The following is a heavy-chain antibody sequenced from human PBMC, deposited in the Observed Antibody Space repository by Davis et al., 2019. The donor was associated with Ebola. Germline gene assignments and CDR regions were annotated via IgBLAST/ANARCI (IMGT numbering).Heavy chain of an antibody. J-gene: IGHJ5*02. CDR3: ARSWGSIAVVSGFDP. CDR1: GGSFSGYY. Sequence: PSETLSLTCAVYGGSFSGYYWSWIRQPPGKGLEWIGEINHSGSTNYNPSLKSRVTISVDTSKNQFSLKLSSVTAADTAVYYCARSWGSIAVVSGFDPWGQGTLVTVSS. CDR2: INHSGST. V-gene: IGHV4-34*01. D-gene: IGHD6-19*01.